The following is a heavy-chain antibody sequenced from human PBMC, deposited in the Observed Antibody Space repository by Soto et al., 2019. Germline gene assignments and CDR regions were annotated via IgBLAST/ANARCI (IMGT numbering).Heavy chain of an antibody. CDR3: AKGDKGIYGSGSYGIDY. CDR1: GFTFDDYA. Sequence: DVQLVESGGGLVQPGRSLRLSCAASGFTFDDYAMHWVRQAPGKGLEWVSGISWNSGSIGYADSVKGRFTISRDNAKNSLYLQMNSLRAEDTALYYCAKGDKGIYGSGSYGIDYWGQGTLVTVSS. D-gene: IGHD3-10*01. J-gene: IGHJ4*02. V-gene: IGHV3-9*01. CDR2: ISWNSGSI.